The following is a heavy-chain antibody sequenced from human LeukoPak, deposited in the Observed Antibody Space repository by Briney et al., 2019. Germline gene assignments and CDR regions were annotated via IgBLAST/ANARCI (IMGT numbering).Heavy chain of an antibody. D-gene: IGHD1-26*01. J-gene: IGHJ4*02. CDR1: GGSINSYY. CDR3: GRQGYTAAYYFLDY. Sequence: SETLSLTCTVSGGSINSYYWGWVRQAAGKGLEWIGRIYTTGTTYHSPSLKSRLTMSVDTSKNQFSLNLRSVTAADTALYYCGRQGYTAAYYFLDYWSQGTPVTVSS. CDR2: IYTTGTT. V-gene: IGHV4-4*07.